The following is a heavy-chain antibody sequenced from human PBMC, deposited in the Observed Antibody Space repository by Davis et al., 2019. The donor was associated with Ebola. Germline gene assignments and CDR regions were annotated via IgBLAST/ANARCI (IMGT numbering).Heavy chain of an antibody. Sequence: SVTVSCKASGGTFSSYAISWVRQAPGQGLEWLGRIIPILGIANYAQKFQGRVTITADKSTSTAYMELSSLRSEDTAVYYCARDRDSSSWYRGQDYGMDVWGQGTTVTVSS. CDR1: GGTFSSYA. D-gene: IGHD6-13*01. CDR3: ARDRDSSSWYRGQDYGMDV. V-gene: IGHV1-69*04. CDR2: IIPILGIA. J-gene: IGHJ6*02.